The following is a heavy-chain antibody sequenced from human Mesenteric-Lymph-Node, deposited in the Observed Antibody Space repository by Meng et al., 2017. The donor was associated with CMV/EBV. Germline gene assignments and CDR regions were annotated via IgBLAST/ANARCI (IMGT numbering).Heavy chain of an antibody. CDR2: MNPNSGNT. V-gene: IGHV1-8*01. CDR1: GYTFTSYD. Sequence: ASVKVSCKASGYTFTSYDINWVRQATGQGLEWLGWMNPNSGNTGYAQKFQGRVTMTRNTSINTAYMELSSLRSADTAVYYCARWESGDYTAMVYWGQGTLVTVSS. D-gene: IGHD5-18*01. CDR3: ARWESGDYTAMVY. J-gene: IGHJ4*02.